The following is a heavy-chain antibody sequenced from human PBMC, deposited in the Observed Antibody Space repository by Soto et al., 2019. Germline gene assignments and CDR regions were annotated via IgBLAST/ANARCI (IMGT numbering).Heavy chain of an antibody. D-gene: IGHD3-9*01. J-gene: IGHJ4*02. Sequence: PSETLSLTCTVSGGSISSSSYYWGWIRQPPGKGLEWIGSIYYSGSTYYNPSLKSRVTISVDTSKNQFSLKLSSVTAADTAVYYCAREYRYDILTGHSFDYWGQGTLVTVSS. CDR2: IYYSGST. CDR3: AREYRYDILTGHSFDY. V-gene: IGHV4-39*02. CDR1: GGSISSSSYY.